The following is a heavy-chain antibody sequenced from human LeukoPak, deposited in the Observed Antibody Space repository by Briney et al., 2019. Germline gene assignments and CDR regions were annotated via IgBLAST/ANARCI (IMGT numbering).Heavy chain of an antibody. D-gene: IGHD2-8*01. CDR2: IWYDGSNK. J-gene: IGHJ4*02. CDR3: ARDCTNGVCYGTDFDY. Sequence: GRSLRPSYAASGFTFSSYGMHWVRHDPSKGLEWEAVIWYDGSNKYYADSVKGRFTISRDNSKNTLYLQMNSLRAEDTAVYYCARDCTNGVCYGTDFDYWGQGTLVTVSS. V-gene: IGHV3-33*01. CDR1: GFTFSSYG.